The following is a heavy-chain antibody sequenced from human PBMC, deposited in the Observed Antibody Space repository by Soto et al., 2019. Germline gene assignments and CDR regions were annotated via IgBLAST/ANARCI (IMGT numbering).Heavy chain of an antibody. CDR1: GYTFTSYA. CDR2: INAGNGKT. D-gene: IGHD5-12*01. Sequence: ASVKVSCKASGYTFTSYAIHWVRQAPGQRLEWMGWINAGNGKTKSSQRFQDRVTIGSDTSASTAYMELSNLRSEDTAVYYCARPGYDAALDYWGQGTLVTVSS. V-gene: IGHV1-3*01. J-gene: IGHJ4*02. CDR3: ARPGYDAALDY.